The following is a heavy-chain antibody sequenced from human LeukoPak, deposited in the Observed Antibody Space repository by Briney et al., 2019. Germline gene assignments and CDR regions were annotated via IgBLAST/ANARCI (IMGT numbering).Heavy chain of an antibody. CDR3: TRESGAFSPFGF. D-gene: IGHD1-26*01. CDR1: GGXILTTNW. V-gene: IGHV4-4*02. CDR2: VHLSGAS. J-gene: IGHJ4*02. Sequence: PSGTLSLTCAVSGGXILTTNWWSWVRQPPGKGLEWIGEVHLSGASNYNPSLKSRVNMSIDKSKNQLSLELTFVTAADTAIYYCTRESGAFSPFGFWGQGTLVTVSS.